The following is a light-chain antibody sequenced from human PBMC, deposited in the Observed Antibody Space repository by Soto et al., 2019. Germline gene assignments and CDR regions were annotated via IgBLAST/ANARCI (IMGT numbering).Light chain of an antibody. CDR1: SSSIGAGYD. CDR3: QSYDSTLSARYV. CDR2: GNT. Sequence: QSVLTQPPSVSGAPGQRVTISCSGSSSSIGAGYDVNWYQQRPGTAPKVLIFGNTNRPSGVPDRFSGSKSGTSASLAITWLQAEDEGDYNCQSYDSTLSARYVFGTGTKLTVL. V-gene: IGLV1-40*01. J-gene: IGLJ1*01.